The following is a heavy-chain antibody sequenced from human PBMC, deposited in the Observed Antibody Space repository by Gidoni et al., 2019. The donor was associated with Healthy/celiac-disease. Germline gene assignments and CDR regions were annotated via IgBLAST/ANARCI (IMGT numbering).Heavy chain of an antibody. J-gene: IGHJ5*02. D-gene: IGHD4-17*01. Sequence: EVQLVESGGGLVKPGGSLRLSCAASGFTFSSYSMNWVRQAPGKGLEWVSSISSSSSYIYYADSVKGRFTISRDNAKNSLYLQMNSLRAEDTAVYYCARGSATVDWFDPWGQGTLVTVSS. V-gene: IGHV3-21*01. CDR1: GFTFSSYS. CDR2: ISSSSSYI. CDR3: ARGSATVDWFDP.